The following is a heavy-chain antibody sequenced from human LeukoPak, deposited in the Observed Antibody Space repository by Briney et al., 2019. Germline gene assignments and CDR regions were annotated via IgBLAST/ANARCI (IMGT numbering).Heavy chain of an antibody. J-gene: IGHJ3*02. D-gene: IGHD4-11*01. V-gene: IGHV3-30*04. CDR2: ISYDGSNK. Sequence: GGSLRLSCAASGFTFSSYAMHWVRQAPGKGLEWVAVISYDGSNKYYADSVKGRFTISRDNSKNTLYLQVNSLRAEDTAVYYCARGLPYNDAFDIWGQGTMVTVSS. CDR3: ARGLPYNDAFDI. CDR1: GFTFSSYA.